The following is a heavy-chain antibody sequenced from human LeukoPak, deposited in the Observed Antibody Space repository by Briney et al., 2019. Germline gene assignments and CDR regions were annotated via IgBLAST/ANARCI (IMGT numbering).Heavy chain of an antibody. CDR1: GYTFTSYG. J-gene: IGHJ4*02. D-gene: IGHD2-8*02. V-gene: IGHV1-18*01. Sequence: GASVKVSCKASGYTFTSYGISWVRQAPGQGLEWMGWISAYNGNTNYAQKLQGRVTMTTDTSTSTAYMELRSLRSDDTAVYYCAAGGPTGFAKYYFDYWGQGTLVTVSS. CDR3: AAGGPTGFAKYYFDY. CDR2: ISAYNGNT.